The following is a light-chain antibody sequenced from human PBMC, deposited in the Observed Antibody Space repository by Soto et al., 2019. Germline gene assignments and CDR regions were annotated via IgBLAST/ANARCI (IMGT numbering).Light chain of an antibody. CDR3: QQCDNWPRT. Sequence: ELLLTPSPSTLSLSPGERATLSCRASQSVGSRFLAWYQQKPGQAPRLLIYDASSRATGIPARFSGSGSGTEFTLTISSLQSEDFAVYYCQQCDNWPRTFGQGTKVDIK. CDR2: DAS. CDR1: QSVGSRF. J-gene: IGKJ1*01. V-gene: IGKV3D-15*01.